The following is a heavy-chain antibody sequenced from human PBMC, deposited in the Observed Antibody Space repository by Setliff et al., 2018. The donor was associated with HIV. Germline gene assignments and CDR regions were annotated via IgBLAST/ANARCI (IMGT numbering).Heavy chain of an antibody. CDR1: GGSISAYY. Sequence: SETLSLTCGVYGGSISAYYWSWIRQPAGKGLEYIGRIFAGGSTNYNPSLRSRVTISINTSKNQFSLELSSVTAADTAVYYCARSMGAFDYWGPGALVTVSS. CDR3: ARSMGAFDY. V-gene: IGHV4-59*10. CDR2: IFAGGST. J-gene: IGHJ4*02. D-gene: IGHD1-26*01.